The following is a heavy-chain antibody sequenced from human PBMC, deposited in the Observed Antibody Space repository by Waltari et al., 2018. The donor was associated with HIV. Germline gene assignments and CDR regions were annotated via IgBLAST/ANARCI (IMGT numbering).Heavy chain of an antibody. CDR2: VYPGDTET. V-gene: IGHV5-51*01. J-gene: IGHJ4*02. Sequence: VQLAQSGTEVKKTGESLTLSSKAYGYRVTTYWLAGVRQRPGKGLEWMVIVYPGDTETRYSPLCEGQVTISVDKSIATAYLQWSSLKASDSAVYYCARPGLAYCGGDCYYHFWGQGTLVSVSS. CDR1: GYRVTTYW. D-gene: IGHD2-21*02. CDR3: ARPGLAYCGGDCYYHF.